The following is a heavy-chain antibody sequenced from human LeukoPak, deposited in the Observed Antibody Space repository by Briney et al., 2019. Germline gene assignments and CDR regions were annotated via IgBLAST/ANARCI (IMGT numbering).Heavy chain of an antibody. V-gene: IGHV4-59*01. CDR1: GVSITSYH. D-gene: IGHD3-10*01. J-gene: IGHJ5*02. CDR3: ARGQLGSGMDDP. CDR2: ISYSGSA. Sequence: PSETLSLTCTVTGVSITSYHWSWIRQPPGKGLEWIGYISYSGSANYNPSLKSRAIILLDTSKNQFSLRLTSVTPADTAVYYCARGQLGSGMDDPWGQGTLVTVSS.